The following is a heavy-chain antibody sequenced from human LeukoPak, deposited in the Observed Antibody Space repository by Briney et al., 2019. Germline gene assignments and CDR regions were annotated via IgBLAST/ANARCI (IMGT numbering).Heavy chain of an antibody. CDR3: AREGDGYTYLDY. CDR1: GFTFSSYW. CDR2: INSDGSST. Sequence: PGGSLRLSCEASGFTFSSYWMHWVRQAPGKGLVWVSRINSDGSSTSYADSVKGRFTISRDNAKNTLYLQMNSLRAEDTAVYYCAREGDGYTYLDYWGQGTLVTVSS. D-gene: IGHD5-24*01. J-gene: IGHJ4*02. V-gene: IGHV3-74*01.